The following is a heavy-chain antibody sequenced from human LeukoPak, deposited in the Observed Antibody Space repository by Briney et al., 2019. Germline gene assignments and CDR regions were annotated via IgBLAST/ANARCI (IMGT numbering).Heavy chain of an antibody. D-gene: IGHD7-27*01. CDR2: IIPIFGTA. J-gene: IGHJ5*02. CDR1: GGTFSGYA. CDR3: AREGALGILAYNWFDP. Sequence: GSSVKVSCKASGGTFSGYAISWVRQAPGQGLEWMGGIIPIFGTANYAQKFQGRVTITADESTSTAYMELSSLRSEDTAVYYCAREGALGILAYNWFDPWGQGTLVTVSS. V-gene: IGHV1-69*01.